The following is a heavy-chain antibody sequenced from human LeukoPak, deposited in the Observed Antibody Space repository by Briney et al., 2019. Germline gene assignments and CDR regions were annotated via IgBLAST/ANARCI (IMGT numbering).Heavy chain of an antibody. Sequence: GGSLRLSCAASGFTFSSYSMNWVRQAPGKGLEWVSYISSSSTIYYADSVRGRVTISRDNSKNTLFLQMNSLRAEDTAVYYCAKYTREFDYWGQGTLVTVSS. D-gene: IGHD1-14*01. CDR3: AKYTREFDY. V-gene: IGHV3-48*01. J-gene: IGHJ4*02. CDR1: GFTFSSYS. CDR2: ISSSSTI.